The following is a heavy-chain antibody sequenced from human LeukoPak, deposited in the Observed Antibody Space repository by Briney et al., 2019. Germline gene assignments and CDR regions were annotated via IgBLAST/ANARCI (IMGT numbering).Heavy chain of an antibody. D-gene: IGHD4-17*01. CDR3: ARGPYGDYLWDY. Sequence: SETLSLTCTVSSYSISSGYYRGWIRQPPGKGLEWIGNIYHSGSTYYNPSLKSRVTISVDTSKNHFSLKLSSVTAADTAVYYCARGPYGDYLWDYWGQGTLVTVSS. CDR1: SYSISSGYY. J-gene: IGHJ4*02. V-gene: IGHV4-38-2*02. CDR2: IYHSGST.